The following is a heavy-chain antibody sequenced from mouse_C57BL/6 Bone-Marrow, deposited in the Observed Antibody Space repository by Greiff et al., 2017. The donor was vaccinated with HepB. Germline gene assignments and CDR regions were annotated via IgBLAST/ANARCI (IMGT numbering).Heavy chain of an antibody. CDR3: TREAITTVYYAMDY. Sequence: EVQGVESGEGLVKPGGSLKLSCAASGFTFSSYAMSWVRQTPEKRLEWVAYISSGGDYIYYADTVKGRFTISRDNARNTLYLQMSSLKSEDTAMYYCTREAITTVYYAMDYWGQGTSVTVSS. CDR2: ISSGGDYI. D-gene: IGHD1-1*01. CDR1: GFTFSSYA. V-gene: IGHV5-9-1*02. J-gene: IGHJ4*01.